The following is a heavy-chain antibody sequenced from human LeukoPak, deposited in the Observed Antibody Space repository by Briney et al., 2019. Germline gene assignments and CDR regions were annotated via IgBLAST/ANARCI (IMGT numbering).Heavy chain of an antibody. J-gene: IGHJ3*02. CDR1: GYTFTSYG. CDR2: ISAYNGNT. D-gene: IGHD6-19*01. V-gene: IGHV1-18*04. Sequence: ASVKVSCKASGYTFTSYGISWVRQAPEQGLEWMGWISAYNGNTNYAQKLQGRVTMTTDTSTSTAYMELRSLRSDDTAVYYCARGSSVAGYDAFDIWGQGTMVTVSS. CDR3: ARGSSVAGYDAFDI.